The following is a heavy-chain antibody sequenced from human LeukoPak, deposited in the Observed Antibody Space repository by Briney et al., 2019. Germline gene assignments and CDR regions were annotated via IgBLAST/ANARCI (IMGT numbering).Heavy chain of an antibody. Sequence: GGSLRLSCAASGFTFSSYAMHWVRQAPGKGLEWVAVISYDGSNKYYADSVKGRFTISRDNSKNTLYLQMNSLRAEDTAVYYCARDYSNIFDYWGQGTLVTVSS. J-gene: IGHJ4*02. CDR1: GFTFSSYA. CDR2: ISYDGSNK. D-gene: IGHD4-11*01. CDR3: ARDYSNIFDY. V-gene: IGHV3-30*04.